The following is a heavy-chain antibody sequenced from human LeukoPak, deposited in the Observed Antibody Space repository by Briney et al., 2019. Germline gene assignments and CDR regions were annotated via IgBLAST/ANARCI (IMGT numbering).Heavy chain of an antibody. J-gene: IGHJ3*02. CDR1: GYTLTELS. Sequence: GASVKVSCKVSGYTLTELSMHWVRQAPGKGHEGVGGFDAEDGETIYAQKFQGRVTMTEDTSTDTAYMELSSLRSEDTAVYYCATVQYYDSSGYHPDAFDIWGQGTMVTVSS. CDR2: FDAEDGET. CDR3: ATVQYYDSSGYHPDAFDI. D-gene: IGHD3-22*01. V-gene: IGHV1-24*01.